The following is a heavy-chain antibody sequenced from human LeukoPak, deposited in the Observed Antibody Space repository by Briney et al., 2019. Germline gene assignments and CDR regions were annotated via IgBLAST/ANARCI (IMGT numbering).Heavy chain of an antibody. CDR1: GGSISSYY. J-gene: IGHJ6*02. Sequence: SETLSLTCTVSGGSISSYYWSWIRQPPGKGLEWIGYIYYSGSTNYNPSLKSRVTISVDTSKNQFSLKLSSVTAADTAVYYCAREGYYGSGSYYNSGFYYGMDVWGQGTTVTVSS. CDR2: IYYSGST. D-gene: IGHD3-10*01. V-gene: IGHV4-59*12. CDR3: AREGYYGSGSYYNSGFYYGMDV.